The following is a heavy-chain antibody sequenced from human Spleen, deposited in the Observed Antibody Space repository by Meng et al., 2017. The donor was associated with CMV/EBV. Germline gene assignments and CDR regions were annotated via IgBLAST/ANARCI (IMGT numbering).Heavy chain of an antibody. CDR3: ARVAGTHPDY. CDR1: GGSISSSSYY. J-gene: IGHJ4*02. CDR2: IYYSGST. D-gene: IGHD6-19*01. Sequence: QLRRQGSGPGLVKPSETLSLTFTVSGGSISSSSYYWGWIRQPPGKGLEWIGSIYYSGSTYYNPSLKSRVTISVDTSKNQFSLKLSSVTAADTAVYYCARVAGTHPDYWGQGTLVTVSS. V-gene: IGHV4-39*07.